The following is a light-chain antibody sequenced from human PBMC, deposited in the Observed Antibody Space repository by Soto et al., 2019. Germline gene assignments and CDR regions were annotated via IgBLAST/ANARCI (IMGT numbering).Light chain of an antibody. CDR2: AAS. J-gene: IGKJ1*01. V-gene: IGKV1-39*01. CDR3: QQSYSTPRT. CDR1: QSISSY. Sequence: DLQMTQSTSSLSASVGDRVTITCRRSQSISSYLNWYQQKPGKAPKLLIYAASSLQSGVPSRFSGSGSGTDFTLTISSLQPEDVATYYCQQSYSTPRTFGQGTKVDIK.